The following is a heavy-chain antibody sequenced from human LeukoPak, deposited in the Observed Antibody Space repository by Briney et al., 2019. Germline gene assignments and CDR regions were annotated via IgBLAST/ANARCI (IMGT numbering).Heavy chain of an antibody. Sequence: PGGSLRLSCAASGFTFSSYWMSWVRQAPGKGLEWVANIKQDGSEKYYVDSVKGRFTISRDNAKNSLYLQMNSLRAEDTAVYYCARTGPCYYDSSGYYYYAFDIWGQGTMVTVSS. CDR2: IKQDGSEK. CDR1: GFTFSSYW. CDR3: ARTGPCYYDSSGYYYYAFDI. J-gene: IGHJ3*02. V-gene: IGHV3-7*03. D-gene: IGHD3-22*01.